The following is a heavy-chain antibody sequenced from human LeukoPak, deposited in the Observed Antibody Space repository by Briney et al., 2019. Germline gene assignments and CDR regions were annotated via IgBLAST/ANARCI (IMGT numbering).Heavy chain of an antibody. D-gene: IGHD2-2*01. Sequence: SVKVSCKASGGTFSSYAISWVRQAPGQGLEWMGGIIPIFGTANYAQKFQGRVTITADESTSTAYMGLSSLRSEDTAVYYCARKEYCSSTSCYRFDPWGQGTLVTVSS. CDR2: IIPIFGTA. CDR1: GGTFSSYA. V-gene: IGHV1-69*01. CDR3: ARKEYCSSTSCYRFDP. J-gene: IGHJ5*02.